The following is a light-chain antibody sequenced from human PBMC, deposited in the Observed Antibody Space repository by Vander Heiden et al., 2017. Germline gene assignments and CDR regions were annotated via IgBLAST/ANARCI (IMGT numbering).Light chain of an antibody. CDR3: QQCDNPPLT. CDR1: QGISSY. J-gene: IGKJ4*01. Sequence: IPMTQSLSSLSASVGDRVTITCQASQGISSYLNWYQQKPGKAPKLLIYAASSLQSGVPSRFSGSGSGTDFTFTISRLQPEDLATYYCQQCDNPPLTFGGGTKVEIK. CDR2: AAS. V-gene: IGKV1-39*01.